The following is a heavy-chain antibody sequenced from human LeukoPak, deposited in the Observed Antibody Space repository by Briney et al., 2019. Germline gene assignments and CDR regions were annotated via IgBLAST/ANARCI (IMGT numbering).Heavy chain of an antibody. D-gene: IGHD3-22*01. CDR3: AREPANFYYSSGYPDY. J-gene: IGHJ4*02. CDR2: IWYDGSNK. CDR1: GFTFSSYG. V-gene: IGHV3-33*01. Sequence: GGSLRLSCAASGFTFSSYGMHWVRQAPGKGLEWVAVIWYDGSNKYYADSVKGRFTISRDNYKNTLYLQMNSLRAEDTAVYYCAREPANFYYSSGYPDYWGQGTLVTVSS.